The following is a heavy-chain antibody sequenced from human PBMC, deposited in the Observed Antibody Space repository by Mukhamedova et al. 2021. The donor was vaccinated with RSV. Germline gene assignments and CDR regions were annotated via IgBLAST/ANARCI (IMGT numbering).Heavy chain of an antibody. CDR3: ARGRSSSWYAY. V-gene: IGHV4-34*13. Sequence: GWIRQLPGQGVEWVGEIIHSVSSNYKPSLKSRVTISVDTSKNQFSLKLSSVTAADTAVYYCARGRSSSWYAYWGQGTLVTVSS. J-gene: IGHJ4*02. D-gene: IGHD6-13*01. CDR2: IIHSVSS.